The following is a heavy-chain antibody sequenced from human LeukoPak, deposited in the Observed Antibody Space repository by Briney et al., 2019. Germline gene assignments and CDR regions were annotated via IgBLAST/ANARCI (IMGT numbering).Heavy chain of an antibody. J-gene: IGHJ6*02. CDR3: AKSRRGVVSPMDV. D-gene: IGHD3-3*01. V-gene: IGHV3-9*01. Sequence: PGRSLRLSCAASGFTFDDYAMHWVRQAPGKGLEWVSGISWNSGSIGYADSVKGRFTISRDNAKNSLYLQMNSLRAEDTALYYCAKSRRGVVSPMDVWGQGTTVTVSS. CDR1: GFTFDDYA. CDR2: ISWNSGSI.